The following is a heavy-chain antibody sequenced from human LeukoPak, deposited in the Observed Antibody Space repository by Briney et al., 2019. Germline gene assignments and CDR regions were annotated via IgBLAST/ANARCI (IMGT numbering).Heavy chain of an antibody. V-gene: IGHV4-31*03. CDR3: ARDPVGEAYYFDY. J-gene: IGHJ4*02. CDR1: GGSISSGGYC. CDR2: IYYSGST. D-gene: IGHD2-21*01. Sequence: SQTLSLTCTVSGGSISSGGYCWSWIRHHPGKGLEWIGYIYYSGSTYYNPSLKSRDIISVDTSNNQFSLKLSSVTAADTAVYYCARDPVGEAYYFDYWGQGTLVTVSS.